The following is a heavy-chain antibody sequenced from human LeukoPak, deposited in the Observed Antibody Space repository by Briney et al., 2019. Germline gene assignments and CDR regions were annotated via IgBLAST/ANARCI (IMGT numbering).Heavy chain of an antibody. D-gene: IGHD3-9*01. J-gene: IGHJ3*02. Sequence: AASVKVSCKVSGYTLTELSMHWVRQAPGKGLEWMGGFDLEDGETIYAQKFQGRVTMTEDTSTDTAYMELSSLRSEDTAVYYCATGGYDILTGYYRGAFDIWGQGTMVTVSS. V-gene: IGHV1-24*01. CDR2: FDLEDGET. CDR1: GYTLTELS. CDR3: ATGGYDILTGYYRGAFDI.